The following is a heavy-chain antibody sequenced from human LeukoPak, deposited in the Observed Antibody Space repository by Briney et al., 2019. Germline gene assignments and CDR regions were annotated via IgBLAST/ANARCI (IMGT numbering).Heavy chain of an antibody. J-gene: IGHJ5*02. D-gene: IGHD2-2*01. Sequence: SVKVSCKASGGTFSSYAISWVRQAPGQGLEWMGRIIPIFGTANYAQKFQGRVTITTDESTSTAYMELSSLRSEDTAVYYCARDLRGYCSSTSCIRVNWFDPWGQGTLVTVSS. CDR3: ARDLRGYCSSTSCIRVNWFDP. V-gene: IGHV1-69*05. CDR2: IIPIFGTA. CDR1: GGTFSSYA.